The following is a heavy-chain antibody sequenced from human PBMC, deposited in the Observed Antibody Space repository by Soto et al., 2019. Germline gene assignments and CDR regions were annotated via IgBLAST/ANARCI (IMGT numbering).Heavy chain of an antibody. CDR1: GFSLNTRGVG. CDR3: AHRQTYCGGDCYSGFDY. Sequence: QITLKESGPTLVKPTQTLTLTCTFSGFSLNTRGVGVGWIRQPPGKALEWLALIYWDDDKRYSPSLKSRLTITKDTSKNPVVLTMTNMDPVDTATYYCAHRQTYCGGDCYSGFDYWGQGTLVTVSS. CDR2: IYWDDDK. J-gene: IGHJ4*02. D-gene: IGHD2-21*02. V-gene: IGHV2-5*02.